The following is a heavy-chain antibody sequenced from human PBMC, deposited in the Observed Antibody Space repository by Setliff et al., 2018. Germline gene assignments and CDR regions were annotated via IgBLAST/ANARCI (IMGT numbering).Heavy chain of an antibody. D-gene: IGHD6-13*01. CDR2: ISPYSGNT. V-gene: IGHV1-18*01. J-gene: IGHJ4*02. CDR1: GYTFTDYG. CDR3: SRLVRFCTRTACQRLSGDDY. Sequence: ASVKVSCKASGYTFTDYGVTWVRQAPGQGLEWVGWISPYSGNTYYAPKFQGRITMTTDTSTTTAYMELKSLRSDDTAVYFCSRLVRFCTRTACQRLSGDDYWGQGTLVTVSS.